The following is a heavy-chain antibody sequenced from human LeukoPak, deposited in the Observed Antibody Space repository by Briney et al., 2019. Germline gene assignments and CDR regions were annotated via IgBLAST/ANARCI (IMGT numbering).Heavy chain of an antibody. V-gene: IGHV3-7*03. J-gene: IGHJ4*02. CDR1: GFTFGNYW. Sequence: GGSLRLSCAASGFTFGNYWMNWVRQSPGIGLEWVANIKKDGSETHYVDSVKGRFTISRDNAKNSLYLQMNSLRAEDTAVYYCASDGFYSPFDYWGQGTLINVSS. D-gene: IGHD3-22*01. CDR3: ASDGFYSPFDY. CDR2: IKKDGSET.